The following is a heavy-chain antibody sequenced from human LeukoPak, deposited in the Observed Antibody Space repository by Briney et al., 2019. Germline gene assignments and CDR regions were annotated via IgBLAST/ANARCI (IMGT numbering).Heavy chain of an antibody. CDR3: ARSRAFNSGAFDP. D-gene: IGHD1-26*01. CDR2: IYNGVNT. Sequence: SETLSLTRTVSGASVSSDSYWSWIRQPPGKGVEWFAHIYNGVNTNYTPSLKSRVTISVDTSKNQFSLRLNSVTAADTAVYYCARSRAFNSGAFDPWGQGSLVTVSS. J-gene: IGHJ5*02. V-gene: IGHV4-61*01. CDR1: GASVSSDSY.